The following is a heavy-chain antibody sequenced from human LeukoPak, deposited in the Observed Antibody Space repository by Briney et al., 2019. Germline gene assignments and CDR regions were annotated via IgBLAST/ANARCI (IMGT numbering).Heavy chain of an antibody. CDR3: ARAGGSYYPIMYNWFYP. D-gene: IGHD3-10*01. Sequence: PSETLSLTCTVSGGSISSYYWSWIRQPPGKGLEWIGYIYYSGSTNYNPSLKSRVTISVDTSKNQFSLKLSSATAADTAVYYCARAGGSYYPIMYNWFYPWGQGTLVTVSS. V-gene: IGHV4-59*01. J-gene: IGHJ5*02. CDR2: IYYSGST. CDR1: GGSISSYY.